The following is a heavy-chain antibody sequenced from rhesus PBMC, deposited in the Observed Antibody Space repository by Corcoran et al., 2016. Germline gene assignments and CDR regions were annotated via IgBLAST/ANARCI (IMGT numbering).Heavy chain of an antibody. V-gene: IGHV4S10*01. D-gene: IGHD6-13*01. CDR2: VYGSSTST. CDR1: GGSISDNYR. Sequence: QVQLQESGPGVVKPSETLSLTCAVSGGSISDNYRWNWVRQPPGKGVEWIGFVYGSSTSTNYKPALKSRVTISKDTSKNKVSLKLSSVTAADTAVYDCARERFGTWSSVFDYWGQGVLVTVSS. CDR3: ARERFGTWSSVFDY. J-gene: IGHJ4*01.